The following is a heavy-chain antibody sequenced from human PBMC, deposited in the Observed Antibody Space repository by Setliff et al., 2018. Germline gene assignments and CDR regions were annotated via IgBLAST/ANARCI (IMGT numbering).Heavy chain of an antibody. J-gene: IGHJ4*02. CDR2: TYYNGTA. D-gene: IGHD3-3*01. Sequence: SETLSLTCSVSGGSISGSHYSWVWMRQPPGKRLEWIGSTYYNGTAYYNPSLQSRVTISVDTSRNQFSLKLSSVTAADTAVYYCRFWSGYYKNDYWAREHWSPSP. CDR3: RFWSGYYKNDY. V-gene: IGHV4-39*07. CDR1: GGSISGSHYS.